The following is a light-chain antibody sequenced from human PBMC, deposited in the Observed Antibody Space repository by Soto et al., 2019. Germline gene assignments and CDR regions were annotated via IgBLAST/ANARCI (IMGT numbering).Light chain of an antibody. Sequence: EMLLAQSPATLSVSPGARGTLSCLASQSVSSNLAWYQQKPGQAPRLLIYGASARATGIPSRFSGSVSGTEFTLTISSLQSEDFAVYYCQQYNNWPFITFGQGTRLEIK. CDR1: QSVSSN. CDR2: GAS. CDR3: QQYNNWPFIT. V-gene: IGKV3-15*01. J-gene: IGKJ5*01.